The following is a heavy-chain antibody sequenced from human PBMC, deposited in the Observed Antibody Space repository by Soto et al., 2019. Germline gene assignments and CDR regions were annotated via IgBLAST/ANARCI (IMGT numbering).Heavy chain of an antibody. CDR2: IIPIFGTA. CDR1: GGTFSSYA. Sequence: QVQLVQSGAEVKRPGSSVKVSCKASGGTFSSYAISWVRQAPGQGLEWMGGIIPIFGTANYAQKFQGRVAITADESTSTAYMELSSLRSEDTAVYYCARAYCSGGSCYPPYFDYWGQGTLVTVSS. CDR3: ARAYCSGGSCYPPYFDY. J-gene: IGHJ4*02. V-gene: IGHV1-69*01. D-gene: IGHD2-15*01.